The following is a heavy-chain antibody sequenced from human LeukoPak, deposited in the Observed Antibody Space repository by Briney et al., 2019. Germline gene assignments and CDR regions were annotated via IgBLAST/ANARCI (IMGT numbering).Heavy chain of an antibody. CDR2: INPNSGGT. V-gene: IGHV1-2*02. CDR1: GYTFTHYY. CDR3: AIDQVNIVATRKYNWFDP. J-gene: IGHJ5*02. Sequence: GASVKVSCKTSGYTFTHYYLHWVRQAPGQGLEWMGWINPNSGGTNYAQKFQGRVTMTKDTSTDTAYMELSSLRSEDTAVYYCAIDQVNIVATRKYNWFDPWGQGTLVTVSS. D-gene: IGHD5-12*01.